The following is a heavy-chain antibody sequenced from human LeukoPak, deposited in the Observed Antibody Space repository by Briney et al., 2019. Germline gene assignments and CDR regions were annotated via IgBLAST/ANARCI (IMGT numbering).Heavy chain of an antibody. CDR1: GGSFSGYY. V-gene: IGHV4-34*01. CDR3: ARGKKETLLHSPERYYYYYGMDV. CDR2: INHSGST. Sequence: SETLSLTCAVYGGSFSGYYWSWIRQPPGKGLEWIGEINHSGSTNYNPSLKSRVTMSVDTSKNQFSLKLSSVTAADTAVYYCARGKKETLLHSPERYYYYYGMDVWGQGTAVTVSS. J-gene: IGHJ6*02. D-gene: IGHD1-14*01.